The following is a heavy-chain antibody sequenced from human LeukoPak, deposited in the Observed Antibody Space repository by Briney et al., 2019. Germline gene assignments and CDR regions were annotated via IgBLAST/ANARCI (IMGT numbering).Heavy chain of an antibody. V-gene: IGHV3-23*01. D-gene: IGHD6-19*01. CDR2: IGGSGGNI. CDR1: GFSFSNYA. CDR3: AKDTRVAGYYYFDY. Sequence: AGGSLRLSCAASGFSFSNYAMSWVRQAPGKGLQWVSAIGGSGGNIYYGDSVKGRFTVSRDNSKSTLYLQMNSLRAEDTAVYYCAKDTRVAGYYYFDYWGQGTLVTVSS. J-gene: IGHJ4*02.